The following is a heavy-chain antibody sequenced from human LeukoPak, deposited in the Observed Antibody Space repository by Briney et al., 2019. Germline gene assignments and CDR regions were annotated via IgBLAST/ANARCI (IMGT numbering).Heavy chain of an antibody. J-gene: IGHJ3*01. Sequence: ASVKVSCKASGYTFTGYYLHWVRPAPGQGLEWMGWINPNSGGTKYSQKFQGRVTMTRYTSSNTAYMELSSLRSDDTAVYYCAREITVADTGHDGFDFWGQGTLVTVSS. V-gene: IGHV1-2*02. D-gene: IGHD6-19*01. CDR3: AREITVADTGHDGFDF. CDR2: INPNSGGT. CDR1: GYTFTGYY.